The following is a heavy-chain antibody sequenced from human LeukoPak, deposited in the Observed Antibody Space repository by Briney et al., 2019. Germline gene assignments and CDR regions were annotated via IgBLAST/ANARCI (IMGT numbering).Heavy chain of an antibody. D-gene: IGHD2-15*01. V-gene: IGHV3-7*04. CDR3: AGGCRGGSCYG. CDR2: IKQDGSEK. J-gene: IGHJ4*02. CDR1: GFSFSSYW. Sequence: SLRLSCAASGFSFSSYWMSWVRQAPGKGLEWVANIKQDGSEKYYVDSVKGRFTISRDNAKNSLYLQMNSLRAEDTAVYYCAGGCRGGSCYGWGQGTLVTVSS.